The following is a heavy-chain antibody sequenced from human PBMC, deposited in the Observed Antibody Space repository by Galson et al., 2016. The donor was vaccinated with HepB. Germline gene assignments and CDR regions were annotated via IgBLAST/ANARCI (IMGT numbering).Heavy chain of an antibody. J-gene: IGHJ6*02. CDR3: AGSWYSYYGMDF. Sequence: SETLSLTCAVSGGSISTSNWWSWVRQPPGKGLEWIGEIYHGGSTNYNPSLKSRVTISADISRNQFSLKLTSVTAADTAVYYCAGSWYSYYGMDFWGQGTTVTVSS. CDR2: IYHGGST. D-gene: IGHD6-13*01. CDR1: GGSISTSNW. V-gene: IGHV4-4*02.